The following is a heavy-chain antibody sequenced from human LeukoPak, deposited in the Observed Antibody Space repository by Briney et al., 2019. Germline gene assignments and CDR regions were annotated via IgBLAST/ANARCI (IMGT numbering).Heavy chain of an antibody. J-gene: IGHJ2*01. Sequence: SETLSLTCAVYGGSFSGHYWSWIRQSPGKGLEWIAEINHGGSTNYNPSLKSRVTISVDTPKNHFSLKLTSVTAADTAVYHCAIPHSNGWYFDLWGRGTQVTVSS. D-gene: IGHD6-19*01. CDR2: INHGGST. CDR1: GGSFSGHY. V-gene: IGHV4-34*01. CDR3: AIPHSNGWYFDL.